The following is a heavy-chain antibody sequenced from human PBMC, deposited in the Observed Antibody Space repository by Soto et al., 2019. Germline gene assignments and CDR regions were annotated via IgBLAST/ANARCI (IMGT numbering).Heavy chain of an antibody. V-gene: IGHV3-21*01. CDR3: ARDGYCSGGSCSQESDAFDI. CDR2: ISSSSSYI. D-gene: IGHD2-15*01. CDR1: GFTFSSYS. Sequence: GGSLRLSCAASGFTFSSYSMNWVRQAPGKGLEWVSSISSSSSYIYYADSVKGRFTISRDNAKNSLYLQMNSLRAEDTAVYYCARDGYCSGGSCSQESDAFDIWGQGTMVTVSS. J-gene: IGHJ3*02.